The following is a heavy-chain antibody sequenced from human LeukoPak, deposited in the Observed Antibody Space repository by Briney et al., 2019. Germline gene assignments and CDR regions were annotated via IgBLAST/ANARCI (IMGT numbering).Heavy chain of an antibody. J-gene: IGHJ3*02. CDR1: GFTFSSYA. Sequence: GGSLRLSCAASGFTFSSYAMHWVRQAPGKGLEWVAVISYDGSNKYYADSVKGRFTISRDNSKNTLYLQMNSLRAEDTAVYYCARDAVDTAMVTGAFDIWGQGTMVTVSS. D-gene: IGHD5-18*01. CDR3: ARDAVDTAMVTGAFDI. CDR2: ISYDGSNK. V-gene: IGHV3-30-3*01.